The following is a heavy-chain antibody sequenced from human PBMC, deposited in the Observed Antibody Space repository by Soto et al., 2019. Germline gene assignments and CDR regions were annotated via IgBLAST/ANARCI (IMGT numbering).Heavy chain of an antibody. V-gene: IGHV4-4*02. CDR1: SGSISSEQR. CDR2: IHHSGST. J-gene: IGHJ4*02. D-gene: IGHD6-19*01. Sequence: QMQLQESGPGLVKPSETLSLICTVSSGSISSEQRWTWVRQSPGKGLEWIGEIHHSGSTNENPSLRSRVTMSVDKSKNQFSLKLKSVTAADTAVYFCARSCGWYAIDHWGQGTLVSVSS. CDR3: ARSCGWYAIDH.